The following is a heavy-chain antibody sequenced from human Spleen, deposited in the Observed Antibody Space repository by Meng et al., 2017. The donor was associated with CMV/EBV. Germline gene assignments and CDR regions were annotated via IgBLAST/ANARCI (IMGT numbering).Heavy chain of an antibody. CDR3: AKQNYGDYVAWFFGL. J-gene: IGHJ2*01. D-gene: IGHD4-17*01. CDR1: GFLVSSYA. V-gene: IGHV3-23*01. CDR2: ISPTDGST. Sequence: SGFLVSSYAMSWVRQAPGKGLEWVSSISPTDGSTHYADSVKGRFTISRDISKNTLYLQLNTLRAEDTAVYYCAKQNYGDYVAWFFGLWGRGTLVTVSS.